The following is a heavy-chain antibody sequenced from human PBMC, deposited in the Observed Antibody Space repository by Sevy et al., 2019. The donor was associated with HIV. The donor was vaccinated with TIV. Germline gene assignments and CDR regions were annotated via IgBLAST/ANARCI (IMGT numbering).Heavy chain of an antibody. D-gene: IGHD3-10*01. CDR1: GLTFSSYA. CDR2: ISGSGGST. Sequence: GGSLRLSCAASGLTFSSYAMSWVRQAPGKGLEWVSAISGSGGSTYYADSVKGRFTISRDNSKNTLYLQMNSLRAEDTAVYYCAKDSTMALKQNWFDPWGQGTLVTVSS. CDR3: AKDSTMALKQNWFDP. J-gene: IGHJ5*02. V-gene: IGHV3-23*01.